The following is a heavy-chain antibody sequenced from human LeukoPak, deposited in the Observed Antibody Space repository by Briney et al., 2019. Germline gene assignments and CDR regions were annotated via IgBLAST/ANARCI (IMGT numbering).Heavy chain of an antibody. CDR1: GGSISTSSYY. CDR3: ARGRRIVVLPGRGYFDL. CDR2: IYYAGST. D-gene: IGHD4/OR15-4a*01. J-gene: IGHJ2*01. Sequence: SETLSLTCTVSGGSISTSSYYWGWVRQPPGKGLEWIGSIYYAGSTYYNPSLKNRVTLSVDTSTNHFSLNIKSVTAADTAMYYCARGRRIVVLPGRGYFDLWGRGTLVTVSS. V-gene: IGHV4-39*02.